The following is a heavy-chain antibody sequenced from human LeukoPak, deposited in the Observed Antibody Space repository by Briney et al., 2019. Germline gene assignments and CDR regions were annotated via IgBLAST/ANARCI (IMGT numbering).Heavy chain of an antibody. D-gene: IGHD3-10*01. Sequence: PGRSLRLSCAASGFTFDGYAMHWVRQAPGKGLEWVSSISTSSSYIYYADSVKGRFTISRDNAKNSLYLQMNSLRAEDTAVYYCARGASGIGGIRFDPWGQGTLVTVSS. CDR3: ARGASGIGGIRFDP. CDR2: ISTSSSYI. V-gene: IGHV3-21*01. CDR1: GFTFDGYA. J-gene: IGHJ5*02.